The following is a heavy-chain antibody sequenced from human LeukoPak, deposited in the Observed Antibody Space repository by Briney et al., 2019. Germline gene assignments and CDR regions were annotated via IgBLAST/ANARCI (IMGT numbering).Heavy chain of an antibody. V-gene: IGHV3-49*03. CDR2: IRSKAYGGTT. CDR3: TREAPEIVVVPAAISYYYYYMDV. CDR1: GFTFGDYA. D-gene: IGHD2-2*01. Sequence: GGSLRLSCTASGFTFGDYAMSWFRQAPGKGLEWVGFIRSKAYGGTTEYAASAKGRFTISRDDSKSIAYLQMNSLKTEDTAVYYCTREAPEIVVVPAAISYYYYYMDVWGKGTTVTVSS. J-gene: IGHJ6*03.